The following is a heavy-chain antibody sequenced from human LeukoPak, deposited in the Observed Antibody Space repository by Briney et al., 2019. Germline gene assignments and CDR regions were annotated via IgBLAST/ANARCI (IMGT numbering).Heavy chain of an antibody. V-gene: IGHV3-23*01. CDR3: AKDRRVPLGFDY. CDR1: GFTFSSYA. CDR2: ISGSGGST. Sequence: GGSLRLSCAASGFTFSSYAMSWVRQAPGKGLEWVSAISGSGGSTYYADSVKGGFTISRDNSKNTLYLQMNSLRAEDTAVYYCAKDRRVPLGFDYWAQGTLVTVSS. D-gene: IGHD7-27*01. J-gene: IGHJ4*02.